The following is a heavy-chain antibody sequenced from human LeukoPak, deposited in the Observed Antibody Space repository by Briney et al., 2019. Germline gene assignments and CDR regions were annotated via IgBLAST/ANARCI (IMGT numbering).Heavy chain of an antibody. D-gene: IGHD5-18*01. CDR1: GFTFSSYS. V-gene: IGHV3-21*04. CDR3: AKVSPGYSYGLDY. J-gene: IGHJ4*02. CDR2: ISSSSSYI. Sequence: GGSLRLSCAASGFTFSSYSMNWVRQAPGKGLEWVSSISSSSSYIYYADSVKGRFTISRDNSKNSLYLQMNSLRAEDTALYYCAKVSPGYSYGLDYWGQGTLVTVSS.